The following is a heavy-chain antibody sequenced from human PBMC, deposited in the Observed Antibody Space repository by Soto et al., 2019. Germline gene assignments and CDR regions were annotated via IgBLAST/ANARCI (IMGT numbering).Heavy chain of an antibody. J-gene: IGHJ3*02. V-gene: IGHV3-48*01. CDR2: ISSSSSTI. CDR1: GFTFSSYS. CDR3: ARSIMITFGGVRDAFDI. D-gene: IGHD3-16*01. Sequence: GSLRLSCAASGFTFSSYSMNWVRQAPGKGLEWVSYISSSSSTIYYADSVKGRFTISRDNAKNSLYLQMNSLRAEDTAVYYCARSIMITFGGVRDAFDIWGQGTMVTVSS.